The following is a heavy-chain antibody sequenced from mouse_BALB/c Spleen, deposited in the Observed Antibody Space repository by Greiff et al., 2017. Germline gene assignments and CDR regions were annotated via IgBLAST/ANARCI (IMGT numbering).Heavy chain of an antibody. CDR1: GFAFSSYD. D-gene: IGHD1-1*01. J-gene: IGHJ3*01. Sequence: EVQGVESGGGLVKPGGSLKLSCAASGFAFSSYDMSWVRQTPEKRLEWVAYISSGGGSTYYPDTVKGRFTISRDNAKNTLYLQMSSLKSEDTAMYYCARGAHGSSSAWFAYWGQGTLVTVSA. V-gene: IGHV5-12-1*01. CDR2: ISSGGGST. CDR3: ARGAHGSSSAWFAY.